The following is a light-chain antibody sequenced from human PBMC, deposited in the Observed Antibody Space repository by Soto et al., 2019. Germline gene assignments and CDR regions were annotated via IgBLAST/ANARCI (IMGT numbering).Light chain of an antibody. CDR1: QSVSSNY. CDR2: GAS. V-gene: IGKV3-20*01. CDR3: QQYGSSPPIT. J-gene: IGKJ5*01. Sequence: IVLTQSPGTLSLSPGDRGALSCRASQSVSSNYVAWYQQKPGQAPRLLIYGASTMATGIPDRFSGSGSGTDFTLTISRLEPEDFAVYYCQQYGSSPPITFGQGTRLEIK.